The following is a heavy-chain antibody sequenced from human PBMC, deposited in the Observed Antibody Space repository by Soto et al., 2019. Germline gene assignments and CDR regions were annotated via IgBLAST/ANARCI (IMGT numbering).Heavy chain of an antibody. J-gene: IGHJ4*02. CDR1: GFTFSIFA. CDR3: AKEVSLGSTVDLGY. V-gene: IGHV3-23*01. Sequence: GSLRLSCAASGFTFSIFAMSWVRQSPGKGLEWVSTISGSGGSTYYADAVKGRFTISRDNSMGTLYLQMKSLRVEDTAIYYCAKEVSLGSTVDLGYWGQGALVTVSS. D-gene: IGHD7-27*01. CDR2: ISGSGGST.